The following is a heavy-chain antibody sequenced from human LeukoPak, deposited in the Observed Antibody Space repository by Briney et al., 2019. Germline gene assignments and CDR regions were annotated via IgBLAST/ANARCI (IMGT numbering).Heavy chain of an antibody. CDR1: GGSINRYY. J-gene: IGHJ4*02. Sequence: SETLSLTCTVSGGSINRYYWSWIRQPPGKGLEWIGYISYSGSTDYNPSLKSRVTISVDTSKNQFSLKLSSVTAADTAVYYCARKHSYDSIDSWGPGTLVNVSS. V-gene: IGHV4-59*08. D-gene: IGHD3-22*01. CDR2: ISYSGST. CDR3: ARKHSYDSIDS.